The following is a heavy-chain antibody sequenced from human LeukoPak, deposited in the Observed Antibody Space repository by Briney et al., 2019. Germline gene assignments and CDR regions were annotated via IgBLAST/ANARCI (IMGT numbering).Heavy chain of an antibody. CDR2: INPHSGVT. J-gene: IGHJ4*02. Sequence: ASVKASCKASGFTLTVYYIHWVRQAPGQGLEWMGYINPHSGVTNSPQKFQGRVTMTTDTSISAAYMELSSLISDDTAMYYCVREGNELLSKNFDYWGQGTLVTVSS. D-gene: IGHD2-21*02. V-gene: IGHV1-2*02. CDR3: VREGNELLSKNFDY. CDR1: GFTLTVYY.